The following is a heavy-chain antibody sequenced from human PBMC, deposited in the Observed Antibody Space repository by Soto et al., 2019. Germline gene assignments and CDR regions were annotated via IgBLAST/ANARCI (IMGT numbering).Heavy chain of an antibody. V-gene: IGHV3-23*01. CDR3: ARDVSLDSDDLLAH. Sequence: PGGSLRLSCTASGFTFSSYGMGWVRQAPGKGLKWVSTIRGDGGQTHYTDSVKGRFSISRDNSKNTVYLQMDTLRAEDTAMYFCARDVSLDSDDLLAHCGQGTQVTVSS. J-gene: IGHJ4*02. D-gene: IGHD4-17*01. CDR1: GFTFSSYG. CDR2: IRGDGGQT.